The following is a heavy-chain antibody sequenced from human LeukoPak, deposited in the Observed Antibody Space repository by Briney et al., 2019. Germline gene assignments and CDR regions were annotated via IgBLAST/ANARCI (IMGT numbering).Heavy chain of an antibody. CDR2: MNPYSGGT. CDR1: GYTFTGYY. J-gene: IGHJ4*02. V-gene: IGHV1-2*02. Sequence: ASVKVSCKASGYTFTGYYMHWVRQAPGQGLEWMGWMNPYSGGTNYAQKFQGRVTMTRDTSISTAYMELRRLRSDDTAIYYCARPYCNGGSCHDYFDYWGQGTLVSVSS. CDR3: ARPYCNGGSCHDYFDY. D-gene: IGHD2-15*01.